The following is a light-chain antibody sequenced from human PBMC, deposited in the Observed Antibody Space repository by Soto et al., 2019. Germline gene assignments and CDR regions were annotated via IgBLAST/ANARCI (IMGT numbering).Light chain of an antibody. J-gene: IGKJ1*01. Sequence: DIVMTQSPLSLPVTPGEPASISCRSSQSLLHSNGYNYLDWYLQKPGQSPQLLIYLGSNRSSGVPDRFSGSGSGTDFTLKISRVEAEDVGVYYCMQALQTRTXGQGTKV. CDR1: QSLLHSNGYNY. CDR2: LGS. CDR3: MQALQTRT. V-gene: IGKV2-28*01.